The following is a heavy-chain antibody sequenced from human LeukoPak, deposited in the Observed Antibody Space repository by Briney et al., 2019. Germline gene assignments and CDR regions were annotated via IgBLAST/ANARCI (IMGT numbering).Heavy chain of an antibody. Sequence: ASVKVSCKASGYTFTSYGISWVRQAPGQGLEWMGWISAYNGNTNYAQKLQGRVTMTTDTSTSTAYMELRSLRSDDTAVYYCARGSSDIVVVPAAPFLYWGQGTLVTVSS. CDR3: ARGSSDIVVVPAAPFLY. CDR1: GYTFTSYG. D-gene: IGHD2-2*01. V-gene: IGHV1-18*01. CDR2: ISAYNGNT. J-gene: IGHJ4*02.